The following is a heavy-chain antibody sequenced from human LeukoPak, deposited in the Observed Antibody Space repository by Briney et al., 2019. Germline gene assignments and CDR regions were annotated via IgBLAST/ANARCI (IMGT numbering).Heavy chain of an antibody. CDR3: AKETYADVYFDY. D-gene: IGHD2-8*01. V-gene: IGHV3-53*01. Sequence: GGSLRLSCAASGFTVSSNYMSWVRQAPGKGLEWVSVIYSGGSTYYAGSVKGRFTISRDNSKNTLYLQMNSLRAEDTAVYYCAKETYADVYFDYWGQGTLVTVSS. CDR1: GFTVSSNY. J-gene: IGHJ4*02. CDR2: IYSGGST.